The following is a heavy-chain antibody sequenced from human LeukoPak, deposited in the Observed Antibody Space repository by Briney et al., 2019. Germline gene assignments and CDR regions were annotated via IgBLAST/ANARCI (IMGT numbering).Heavy chain of an antibody. Sequence: TTSETLSLTCTVSGASFSSGDQYWNWIRQSPGKGLEWIGSIHPSGRLYSNPSLESRVTISIDTSKNQFSLNLNSVTAADTAVYFCSRGLDSRKLGYWGQGTLVTVSS. CDR1: GASFSSGDQY. V-gene: IGHV4-31*03. CDR3: SRGLDSRKLGY. J-gene: IGHJ4*02. CDR2: IHPSGRL. D-gene: IGHD3-22*01.